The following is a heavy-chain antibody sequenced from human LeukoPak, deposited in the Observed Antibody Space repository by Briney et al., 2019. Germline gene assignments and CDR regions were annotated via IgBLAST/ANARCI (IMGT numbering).Heavy chain of an antibody. CDR1: GGSISSYY. CDR2: IYTSGST. J-gene: IGHJ6*02. V-gene: IGHV4-4*07. Sequence: PSETLSLTCTVSGGSISSYYWSWIRQPAGKGLEWIGRIYTSGSTNYNPSLKSRVTMSVDTSKNQFSLKLSSVTAADTAVYYRARAPYYDSSGYYDAHYYYYYGMDVWGQGTTVTVSS. CDR3: ARAPYYDSSGYYDAHYYYYYGMDV. D-gene: IGHD3-22*01.